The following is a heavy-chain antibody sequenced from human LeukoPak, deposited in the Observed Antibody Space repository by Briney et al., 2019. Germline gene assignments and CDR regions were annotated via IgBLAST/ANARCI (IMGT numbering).Heavy chain of an antibody. V-gene: IGHV4-61*02. CDR2: IYTSGST. D-gene: IGHD6-13*01. CDR1: GGSISSGSYY. CDR3: AREQGGGSSWYRGGTGWFDP. Sequence: SQTLSLTCTVSGGSISSGSYYWSWIRQPAGKGLEWIGRIYTSGSTSYNPSLKSRVTISVDTSKNQFSLKLSSVTAADTAVYYCAREQGGGSSWYRGGTGWFDPWGQGTLVTVSS. J-gene: IGHJ5*02.